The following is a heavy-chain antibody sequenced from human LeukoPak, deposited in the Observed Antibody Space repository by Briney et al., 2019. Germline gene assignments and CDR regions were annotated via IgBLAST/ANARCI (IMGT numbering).Heavy chain of an antibody. CDR1: GFTFSTSY. Sequence: GVSLRLSCAASGFTFSTSYMNWVRQAPGKGLEWVSVIYGGGSTYYADSVRGRFTISRDHYKNTLYLQMNSLRAEDTALYFCARGYSSGWPDFWGQGTLVSVSS. CDR2: IYGGGST. V-gene: IGHV3-53*01. J-gene: IGHJ4*02. CDR3: ARGYSSGWPDF. D-gene: IGHD6-25*01.